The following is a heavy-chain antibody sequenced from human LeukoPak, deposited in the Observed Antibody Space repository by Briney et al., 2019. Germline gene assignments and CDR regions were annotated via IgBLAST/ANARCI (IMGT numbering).Heavy chain of an antibody. V-gene: IGHV4-34*01. Sequence: PSETLSLTCAVYGGSFSGYYWSWIRQPPGKGLEWIGEINHSGSTNYNPSLKSRVTISVDTSKNQFSLKPSSVTAADTAVYHCARGWVFDIWGQGTMVTVSS. CDR2: INHSGST. D-gene: IGHD7-27*01. J-gene: IGHJ3*02. CDR1: GGSFSGYY. CDR3: ARGWVFDI.